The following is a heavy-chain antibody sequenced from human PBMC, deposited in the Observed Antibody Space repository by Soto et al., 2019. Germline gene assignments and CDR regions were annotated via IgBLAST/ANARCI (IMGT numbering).Heavy chain of an antibody. J-gene: IGHJ6*02. Sequence: ESGGGVVQPGRSQRLSCAASGFTFSSYAMYWVRQAPGKGLEWVAVISYDGNNKYYADSVKGRFTISRDNSKNTLYLQMNSLRAEDTAVYYCARAGCDGGSCYTLVGLRYGMDVWGQGTTVTVSS. CDR2: ISYDGNNK. D-gene: IGHD2-15*01. CDR1: GFTFSSYA. CDR3: ARAGCDGGSCYTLVGLRYGMDV. V-gene: IGHV3-30-3*01.